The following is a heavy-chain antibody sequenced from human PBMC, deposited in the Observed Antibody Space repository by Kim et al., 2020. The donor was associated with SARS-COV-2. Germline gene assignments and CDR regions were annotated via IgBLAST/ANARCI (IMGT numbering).Heavy chain of an antibody. CDR3: AKGAWGSDYYYGMDV. Sequence: SVKGRFTISRDNSKNTLYLQMNSLRAEDTAVYYCAKGAWGSDYYYGMDVWGQGTTVTVSS. V-gene: IGHV3-23*01. J-gene: IGHJ6*02. D-gene: IGHD1-26*01.